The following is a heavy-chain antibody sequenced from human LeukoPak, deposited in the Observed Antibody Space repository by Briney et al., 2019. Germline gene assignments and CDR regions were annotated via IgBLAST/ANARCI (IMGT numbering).Heavy chain of an antibody. CDR2: INYSGST. J-gene: IGHJ2*01. V-gene: IGHV4-59*01. Sequence: GSLRLSCTASGGSISSYYWSWIRQPPGKGLEWIGYINYSGSTDYNPSLKSRVTMSVDTSKNQFSLKLSSVTAADTAVYFCGRRTSYDTLTGYIYWYFDLWGRGTLVTVSS. D-gene: IGHD3-9*01. CDR1: GGSISSYY. CDR3: GRRTSYDTLTGYIYWYFDL.